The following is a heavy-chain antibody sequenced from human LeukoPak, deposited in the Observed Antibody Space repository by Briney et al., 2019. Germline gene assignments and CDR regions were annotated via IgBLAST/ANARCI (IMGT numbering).Heavy chain of an antibody. CDR2: ISSSGSTI. D-gene: IGHD3-16*02. CDR3: ARDYVWGSYRYRGLIDY. Sequence: GGSLRLSCAASGFTSSDYYMSWIRQAPGKGLEWVSYISSSGSTIYYADSVKGRFTISRDNAKNSLYLQMNSLRAEDTAVYYCARDYVWGSYRYRGLIDYWGQGTLVTVSS. CDR1: GFTSSDYY. J-gene: IGHJ4*02. V-gene: IGHV3-11*01.